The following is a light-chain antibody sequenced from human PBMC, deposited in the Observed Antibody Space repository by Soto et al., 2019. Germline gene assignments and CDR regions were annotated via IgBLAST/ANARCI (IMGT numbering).Light chain of an antibody. CDR1: QSMSTR. J-gene: IGKJ4*01. V-gene: IGKV1-5*03. CDR3: QQYNSYLT. Sequence: DIQMTQSPSTLSASVGDRVTITCRASQSMSTRLAWYQRKPGQAPKLLIYKASRLESGVPSRFSGSGSGTEFTLPISSLQPDDCAAYFCQQYNSYLTVGGGTQVEIK. CDR2: KAS.